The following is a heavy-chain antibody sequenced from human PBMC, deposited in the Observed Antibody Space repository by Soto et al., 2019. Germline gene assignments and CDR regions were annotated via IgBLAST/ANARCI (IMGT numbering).Heavy chain of an antibody. J-gene: IGHJ4*02. CDR3: ARRGEEGPPYYFGY. Sequence: GGSLRLACAASGFTFSSYGMHWVRQAPGKGLEWVAVISYDGSKDSYGDSVKGRFTISRDKSKNTLYLQMNSLRVEDTAVYYCARRGEEGPPYYFGYWGQGTLVTVSS. V-gene: IGHV3-30*03. CDR2: ISYDGSKD. CDR1: GFTFSSYG. D-gene: IGHD5-12*01.